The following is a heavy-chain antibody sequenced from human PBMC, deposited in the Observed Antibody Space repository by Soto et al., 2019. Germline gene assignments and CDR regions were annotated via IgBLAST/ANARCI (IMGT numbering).Heavy chain of an antibody. J-gene: IGHJ4*02. Sequence: EVQLLESGGGLVQPGGSPRLSCAASGFTFRSDGMSWVRQAPGKGLEWVSGISGSGGYTYYADSVKGWFTISRDNSKNTLYLQMNSLRAEDTAVYYCAKESGGIGGSFDYWGQGTLVTVSS. D-gene: IGHD2-15*01. CDR2: ISGSGGYT. CDR1: GFTFRSDG. V-gene: IGHV3-23*01. CDR3: AKESGGIGGSFDY.